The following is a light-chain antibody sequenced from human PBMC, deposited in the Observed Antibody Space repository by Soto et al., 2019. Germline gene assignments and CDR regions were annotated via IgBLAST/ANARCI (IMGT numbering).Light chain of an antibody. CDR2: EVT. J-gene: IGLJ1*01. CDR3: SSYTSRRTVV. CDR1: SSDVGGYKY. Sequence: QSALTQPASVSGSPGQSITISCTGTSSDVGGYKYVSWYQQHPGKAPKLIIYEVTNRPSGVSNRFSGSKSGNTASLTISGLQAEDEADYYCSSYTSRRTVVFGTGTKLTVL. V-gene: IGLV2-14*01.